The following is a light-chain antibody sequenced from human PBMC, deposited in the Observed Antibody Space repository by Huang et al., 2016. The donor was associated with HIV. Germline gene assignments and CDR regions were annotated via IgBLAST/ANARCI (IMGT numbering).Light chain of an antibody. V-gene: IGKV1D-12*01. CDR3: LQTNSFPYT. CDR1: QGIDSW. CDR2: AAS. J-gene: IGKJ2*01. Sequence: DIQMTQSPSSVTASVGDRVTITCRASQGIDSWLAWYQQRTGKAPKVLIYAASSLQSGVPSRFSGSGSGTDFSLTISSLQPEDFATYYCLQTNSFPYTFGQGTNLEI.